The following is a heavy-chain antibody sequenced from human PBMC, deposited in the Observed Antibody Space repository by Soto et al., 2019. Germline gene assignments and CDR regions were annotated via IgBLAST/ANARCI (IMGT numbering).Heavy chain of an antibody. V-gene: IGHV5-10-1*01. CDR1: GYSFTNYW. CDR3: ATEVRGGYNFYGY. J-gene: IGHJ4*02. D-gene: IGHD5-12*01. CDR2: IDPSDSYT. Sequence: PGESLKISCKGSGYSFTNYWISWVRQMPGKGLEWMGRIDPSDSYTNYSPSFQGHVTISADKSISTAYLQWSSLKASDTAMYYCATEVRGGYNFYGYWGQGTLVTVSS.